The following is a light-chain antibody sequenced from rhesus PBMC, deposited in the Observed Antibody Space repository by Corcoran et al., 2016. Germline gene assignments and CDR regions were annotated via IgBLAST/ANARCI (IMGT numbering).Light chain of an antibody. V-gene: IGKV1-25*01. CDR1: QGITND. CDR3: QHYYSTPYN. Sequence: DIQMTQSPSSLSASVGDRVTITCRASQGITNDLAWYQQKPGETPKLLIYEASVLQSGIPSRFSGSGSGTDFTLTISSLQSEDFATYYCQHYYSTPYNFGQGTKVEIK. CDR2: EAS. J-gene: IGKJ2*01.